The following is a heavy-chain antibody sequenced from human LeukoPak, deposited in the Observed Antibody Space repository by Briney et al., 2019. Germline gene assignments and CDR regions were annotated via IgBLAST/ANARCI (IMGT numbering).Heavy chain of an antibody. CDR2: IYTSGST. Sequence: KPSETLSLNCTVSGGSISSYYWSWIRQPAGKGLEWIGRIYTSGSTNYNPSLQSRVTMSVDTSKNRVSLKLSSVTAADTAVYYCARVKGYCSSTSCYSYYYYMDVWGKGTTVTVSS. V-gene: IGHV4-4*07. D-gene: IGHD2-2*02. J-gene: IGHJ6*03. CDR3: ARVKGYCSSTSCYSYYYYMDV. CDR1: GGSISSYY.